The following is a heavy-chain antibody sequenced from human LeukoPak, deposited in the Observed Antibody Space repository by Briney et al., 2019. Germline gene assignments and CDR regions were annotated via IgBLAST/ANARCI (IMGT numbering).Heavy chain of an antibody. D-gene: IGHD7-27*01. CDR2: ISSSGSTI. Sequence: PGGSLRLSCAASGFAFSDYYMSWIRQAPGKGLEWVSYISSSGSTIYYADSVKGRFTISRDNAKNSLYLQMNSLRAEDTAVYYCARDLGTPYYYYYMDVWGKGTTVTVSS. CDR3: ARDLGTPYYYYYMDV. V-gene: IGHV3-11*04. CDR1: GFAFSDYY. J-gene: IGHJ6*03.